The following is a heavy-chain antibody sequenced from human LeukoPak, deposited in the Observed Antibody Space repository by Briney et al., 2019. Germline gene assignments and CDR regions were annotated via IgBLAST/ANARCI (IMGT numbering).Heavy chain of an antibody. Sequence: GRSLRLSCAASGFTFSSYAMHWVRQAPGKGLEWVAVISYDGSNKYYADSVKGRFTISRDNSKNTLYLQMNSLRAEDTAVYYCASHGVVPAAIRYYFDYWGQGTLVTVSS. CDR2: ISYDGSNK. V-gene: IGHV3-30-3*01. CDR1: GFTFSSYA. J-gene: IGHJ4*02. D-gene: IGHD2-2*01. CDR3: ASHGVVPAAIRYYFDY.